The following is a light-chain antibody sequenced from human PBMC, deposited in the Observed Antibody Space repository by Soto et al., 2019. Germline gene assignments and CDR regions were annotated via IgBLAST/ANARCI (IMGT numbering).Light chain of an antibody. CDR2: GAS. J-gene: IGKJ5*01. V-gene: IGKV3-20*01. CDR1: QSVSSSY. Sequence: EIVLTQSPGTLSLSPGERATLSCRASQSVSSSYLAWYKQKPGQAPRLLIYGASSRATGIPDRFSGSGSGTDFTLTIRRLEPEDFAVDYCQQYGSLITFGQGTRLEIK. CDR3: QQYGSLIT.